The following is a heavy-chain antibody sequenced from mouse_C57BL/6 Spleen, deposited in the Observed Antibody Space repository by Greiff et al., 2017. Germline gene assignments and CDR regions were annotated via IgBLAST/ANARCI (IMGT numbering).Heavy chain of an antibody. Sequence: VHVKQSVAELVRPGASVKLSCTASGFNIKNTYMHWVKQRPEQGLEWIGRIDPANGNTKYAPKFQGKATITADTSSNTAYLQLSSLTSEDTAIYYCAREGITTVVADYFDYWGQGTTLTVSS. D-gene: IGHD1-1*01. V-gene: IGHV14-3*01. CDR3: AREGITTVVADYFDY. CDR2: IDPANGNT. CDR1: GFNIKNTY. J-gene: IGHJ2*01.